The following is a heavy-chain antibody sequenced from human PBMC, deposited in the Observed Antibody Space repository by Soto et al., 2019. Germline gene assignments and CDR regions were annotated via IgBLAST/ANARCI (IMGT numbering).Heavy chain of an antibody. V-gene: IGHV3-74*01. CDR3: ARELHYSNDAFDI. J-gene: IGHJ3*02. D-gene: IGHD4-4*01. Sequence: VGSLRLSCAASGFTFSSYWMHWVRQAPGKGLVWVSRINSDGSSTSYADSVKGRFTISRDNAKNTLYLQMNSLRAEDTAVYYCARELHYSNDAFDIWGQGTMVTVSS. CDR1: GFTFSSYW. CDR2: INSDGSST.